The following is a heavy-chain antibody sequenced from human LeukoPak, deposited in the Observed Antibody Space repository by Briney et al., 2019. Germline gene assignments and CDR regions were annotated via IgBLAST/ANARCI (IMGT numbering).Heavy chain of an antibody. D-gene: IGHD1-20*01. CDR3: ARITANLFAGRFDP. Sequence: ASVKVSCKASGYTFTSYGISWVRQAPGQGLEWMGWISAYNGNTNYAQKLQGRVTMTTDTSTSTAYMELRSLRSDDTAVYYCARITANLFAGRFDPWGQGTLVTVSS. V-gene: IGHV1-18*01. J-gene: IGHJ5*02. CDR2: ISAYNGNT. CDR1: GYTFTSYG.